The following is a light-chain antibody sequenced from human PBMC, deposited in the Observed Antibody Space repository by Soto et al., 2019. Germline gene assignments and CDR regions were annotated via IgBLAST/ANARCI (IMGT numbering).Light chain of an antibody. J-gene: IGLJ2*01. V-gene: IGLV2-14*01. CDR2: EVS. CDR3: SSFTSSNVV. Sequence: QSVLTQPASVSGSRRQSITISCTGTSSDVGGYNYVSWYQQHPGKAPKLMIYEVSHRPSGVSDRFSGSKSGNTASTTISGLQAEEEADYYCSSFTSSNVVFGGGTKLTVL. CDR1: SSDVGGYNY.